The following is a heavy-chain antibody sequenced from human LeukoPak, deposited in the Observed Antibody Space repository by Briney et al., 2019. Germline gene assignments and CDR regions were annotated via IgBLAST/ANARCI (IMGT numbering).Heavy chain of an antibody. V-gene: IGHV4-59*01. J-gene: IGHJ2*01. CDR1: GGSISSYY. Sequence: SETLSLTCTVSGGSISSYYWSWIRQPPGKGLEWIGYIYYSGSTNYNPSLKSRVTISVDTSKNQFSLKLSSVTAADTAVYYCARRGYPGAYWYFDLWGRGTLVTVSS. CDR2: IYYSGST. CDR3: ARRGYPGAYWYFDL. D-gene: IGHD1-1*01.